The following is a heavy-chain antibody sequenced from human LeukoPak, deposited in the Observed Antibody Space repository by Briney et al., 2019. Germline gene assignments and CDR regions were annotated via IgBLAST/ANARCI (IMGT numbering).Heavy chain of an antibody. J-gene: IGHJ3*02. Sequence: GRSLRLSCTASGFTFGDYAMSWVRQAPGKGREWVGFIRSKVYGGTTEYAASVKVRFTISRDDSKSIDYLQMTSLKTEDAGVYYCTRFTIVGVVDAFDIWGQGTMVTVSS. CDR2: IRSKVYGGTT. D-gene: IGHD3-3*01. CDR1: GFTFGDYA. V-gene: IGHV3-49*04. CDR3: TRFTIVGVVDAFDI.